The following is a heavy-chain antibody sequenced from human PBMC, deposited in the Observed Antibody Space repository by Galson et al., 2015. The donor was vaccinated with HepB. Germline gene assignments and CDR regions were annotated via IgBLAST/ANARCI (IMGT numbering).Heavy chain of an antibody. J-gene: IGHJ4*02. CDR2: ISAYNGNT. CDR1: GGTFSSYA. CDR3: ARDLGEWLRFFDY. V-gene: IGHV1-18*01. D-gene: IGHD5-12*01. Sequence: SVKVSCKASGGTFSSYAISWVRQAPGQGLEWMGWISAYNGNTNYAQKLQGRVTMTTDTSTSTAYMELRSLRSDDTAVYYCARDLGEWLRFFDYWGQGTLVTVSS.